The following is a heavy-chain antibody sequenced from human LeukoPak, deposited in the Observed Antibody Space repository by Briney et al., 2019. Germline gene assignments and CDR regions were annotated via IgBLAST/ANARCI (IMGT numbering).Heavy chain of an antibody. CDR1: GYSFTGSY. V-gene: IGHV1-2*02. Sequence: ASGKLSYRASGYSFTGSYIHWVRQAPGHGLEWMGWITPNSSDTNNSKKFQGRVTMTRDTSNSTAYMEQTRLRSDDTAVNYCARDHAFSYYYYDTVVWGKGTTVTVSS. CDR3: ARDHAFSYYYYDTVV. J-gene: IGHJ6*03. D-gene: IGHD3-3*01. CDR2: ITPNSSDT.